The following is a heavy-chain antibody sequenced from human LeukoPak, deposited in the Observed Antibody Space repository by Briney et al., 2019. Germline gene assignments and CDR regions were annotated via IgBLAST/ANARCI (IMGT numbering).Heavy chain of an antibody. D-gene: IGHD3-3*01. CDR3: AKGFSVLASNHYFYYYGMDV. V-gene: IGHV3-43*02. J-gene: IGHJ6*02. Sequence: GGSLRLSCAASGMTFDDYAMHWVRRAPGKGLEWVSLISGDGGSTYYADSVKGRLTISRDNSKNSLYLQMTNLRTEDTALYYCAKGFSVLASNHYFYYYGMDVWGQGTTVTVSS. CDR2: ISGDGGST. CDR1: GMTFDDYA.